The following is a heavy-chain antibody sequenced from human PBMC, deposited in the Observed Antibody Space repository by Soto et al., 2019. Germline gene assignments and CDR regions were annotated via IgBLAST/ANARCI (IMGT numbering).Heavy chain of an antibody. V-gene: IGHV1-18*01. J-gene: IGHJ6*02. CDR3: ARFDLLYYYGMDV. Sequence: ASVKVSCKASGYTFTIYGISCVLQSPGQGLDWMGCISAYNGNTNYAQKLQGRVTMTTDTSTSTAYMELRSLRSDDTAVYCCARFDLLYYYGMDVWGQGTTVTVSS. CDR2: ISAYNGNT. CDR1: GYTFTIYG. D-gene: IGHD3-9*01.